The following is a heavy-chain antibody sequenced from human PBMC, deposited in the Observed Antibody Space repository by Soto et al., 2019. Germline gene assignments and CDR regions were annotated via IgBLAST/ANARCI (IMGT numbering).Heavy chain of an antibody. J-gene: IGHJ4*02. Sequence: ASVKVSCKASGFTFTSSAVQWVRQARGQRLEWIGWIVVGSGNTNYAQKFQERVTITRDMSTSTAYMELSSLRSEDTAVYYCAAASGSYYKIDYWGQGTLVTVSS. V-gene: IGHV1-58*01. CDR1: GFTFTSSA. CDR3: AAASGSYYKIDY. CDR2: IVVGSGNT. D-gene: IGHD1-26*01.